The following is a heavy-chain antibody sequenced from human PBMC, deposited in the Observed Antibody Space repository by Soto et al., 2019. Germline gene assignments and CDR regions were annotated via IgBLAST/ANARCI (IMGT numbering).Heavy chain of an antibody. Sequence: SLKVSCKASGGTISSYTSSWVRQAPGQGLERMGSIIPILGIANYAQKFQGRVTITADKSTSTAYMELSSLRSDDTAVYYCARAIAAADDDAFDNWCQGTMVTVSS. V-gene: IGHV1-69*02. CDR1: GGTISSYT. CDR3: ARAIAAADDDAFDN. D-gene: IGHD6-13*01. CDR2: IIPILGIA. J-gene: IGHJ3*02.